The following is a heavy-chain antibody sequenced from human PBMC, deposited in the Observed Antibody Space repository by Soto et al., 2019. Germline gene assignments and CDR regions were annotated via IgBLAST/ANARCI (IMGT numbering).Heavy chain of an antibody. V-gene: IGHV5-51*01. J-gene: IGHJ5*02. D-gene: IGHD3-22*01. CDR1: GYTFTGYW. CDR3: ARHIGYDSSWFDP. Sequence: VQLVQSGAEVKKPGASVKVSCKASGYTFTGYWIGWVRQMPGKGLEWMGIIYPGDSDTRYSPSFQGQVTISADKSISTAYLQWSSLKASDTAMYYCARHIGYDSSWFDPWGQGTLVTVSS. CDR2: IYPGDSDT.